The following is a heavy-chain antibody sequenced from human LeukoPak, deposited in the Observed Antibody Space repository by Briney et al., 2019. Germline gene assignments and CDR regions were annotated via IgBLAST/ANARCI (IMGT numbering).Heavy chain of an antibody. V-gene: IGHV3-49*04. CDR1: GFTFGDYA. CDR3: TARRGGSRLDY. D-gene: IGHD1-26*01. J-gene: IGHJ4*02. Sequence: GRSLRLSCTASGFTFGDYAMSWVRQAPGKGLEWVGFIRSKAYGGTTEYAASVKGRFTISREDSKSVAYLQMNSLKTEDTAVYYCTARRGGSRLDYWGQGTQVTVSS. CDR2: IRSKAYGGTT.